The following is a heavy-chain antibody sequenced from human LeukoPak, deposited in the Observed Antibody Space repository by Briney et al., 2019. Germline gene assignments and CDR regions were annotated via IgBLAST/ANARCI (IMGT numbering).Heavy chain of an antibody. Sequence: GGSLRLSCAASGFTFSDYSMNWVRQALGKGLEWVSYIGANSAIYYADSVKGRFTISRDNAKNSLSLQMNSLRDDDTAVYYCAREGYYGAFDIWGQGTMVTVSS. CDR2: IGANSAI. D-gene: IGHD3-10*01. V-gene: IGHV3-48*02. CDR3: AREGYYGAFDI. J-gene: IGHJ3*02. CDR1: GFTFSDYS.